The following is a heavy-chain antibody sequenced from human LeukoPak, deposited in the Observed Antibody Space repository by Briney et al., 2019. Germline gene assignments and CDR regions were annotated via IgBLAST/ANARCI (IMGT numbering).Heavy chain of an antibody. J-gene: IGHJ4*02. CDR1: GYTFTGCF. Sequence: SVKVSCKASGYTFTGCFIHYVRQAPGQGLEWMGWIDPNSDNIRYSETFKDRVTMTRDTSTNTAYMELSWLRSDDTAVYYCARSAYNYGYVYFDHWGQGTLVIVSS. D-gene: IGHD5-18*01. CDR2: IDPNSDNI. V-gene: IGHV1-2*02. CDR3: ARSAYNYGYVYFDH.